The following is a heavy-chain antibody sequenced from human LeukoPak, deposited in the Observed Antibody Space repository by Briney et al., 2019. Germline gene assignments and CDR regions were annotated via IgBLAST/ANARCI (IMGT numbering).Heavy chain of an antibody. CDR1: GYTLTELS. CDR2: FDPEDGET. D-gene: IGHD1-1*01. CDR3: ATIRTGTGDNWFDP. V-gene: IGHV1-24*01. J-gene: IGHJ5*02. Sequence: ASVKVSYKVSGYTLTELSMHWVRQAPGKGLEWMGGFDPEDGETIYAQKFQGRVTMTEDTSTDTAYMELSSLRSEDTAVYYCATIRTGTGDNWFDPWGQGTLVTVSS.